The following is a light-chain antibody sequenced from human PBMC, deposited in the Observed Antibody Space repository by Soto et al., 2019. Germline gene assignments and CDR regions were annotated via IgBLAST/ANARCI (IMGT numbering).Light chain of an antibody. Sequence: GDIVTITCRASQSISIYLNWYQLKPGKAPNLLMYGASYLKSGVPTRFSGSGSGTDFTLTISSLKTEDFAIYYCQQTYTTHEITFGQGTRLEIK. CDR3: QQTYTTHEIT. CDR2: GAS. V-gene: IGKV1-39*01. CDR1: QSISIY. J-gene: IGKJ5*01.